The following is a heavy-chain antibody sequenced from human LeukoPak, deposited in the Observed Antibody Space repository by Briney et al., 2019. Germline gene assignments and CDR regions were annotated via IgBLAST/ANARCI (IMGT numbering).Heavy chain of an antibody. J-gene: IGHJ4*02. CDR3: AKDLAASSGFYGQIDY. V-gene: IGHV3-30*02. CDR2: IRDDGSNK. Sequence: GGSLRLSCAASGFTFSTYGMHWVRQAPGKGLEWVTLIRDDGSNKYYADSVKGRFTISRDNSKNMLYLQMNSLRAEDTAVYYCAKDLAASSGFYGQIDYWGQGTLVTVSS. D-gene: IGHD3-22*01. CDR1: GFTFSTYG.